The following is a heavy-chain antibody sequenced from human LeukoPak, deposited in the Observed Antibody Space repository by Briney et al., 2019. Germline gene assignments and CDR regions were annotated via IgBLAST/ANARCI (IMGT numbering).Heavy chain of an antibody. CDR1: RGSFTTYC. J-gene: IGHJ3*02. Sequence: SETLSLTCTVSRGSFTTYCWSWIRQPAGKGLEWIGRLSGSGDTNFNPSLKTRVTMSADESKNQFSLHLRSVTAADTAVYFCARDLTLTVAFDIWGQGTVVTVSS. D-gene: IGHD3-16*01. CDR3: ARDLTLTVAFDI. CDR2: LSGSGDT. V-gene: IGHV4-4*07.